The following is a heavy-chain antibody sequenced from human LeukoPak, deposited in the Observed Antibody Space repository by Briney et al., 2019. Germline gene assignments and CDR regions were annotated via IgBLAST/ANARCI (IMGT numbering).Heavy chain of an antibody. V-gene: IGHV3-23*01. CDR3: AKDLPDRLDY. CDR1: GFTFSSYA. Sequence: GGSLRLSCVVSGFTFSSYAMSWVRQAPGKGLEWVSGISGSGGSTYYADSVKGRFTISRDNSKNTLYLQMNSLRAEDTAVYYCAKDLPDRLDYWGQGTLVTVSS. D-gene: IGHD1-14*01. J-gene: IGHJ4*02. CDR2: ISGSGGST.